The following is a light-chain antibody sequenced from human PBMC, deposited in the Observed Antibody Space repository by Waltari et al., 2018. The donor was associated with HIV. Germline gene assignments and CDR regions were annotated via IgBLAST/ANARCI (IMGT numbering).Light chain of an antibody. V-gene: IGKV3-15*01. CDR2: GAY. CDR1: QSVGSN. J-gene: IGKJ4*01. Sequence: EIVMTQSPDTLSVFPGEGVTLSCRASQSVGSNLAWYQQKPGQAPRLIIYGAYNRATGVPARFSGSGSGTEFTLTISSLHSEDFAVYYCQQYNNWPPLTFGGGTKMRIK. CDR3: QQYNNWPPLT.